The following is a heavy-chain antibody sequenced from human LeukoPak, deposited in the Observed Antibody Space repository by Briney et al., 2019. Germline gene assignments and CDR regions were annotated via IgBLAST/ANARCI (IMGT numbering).Heavy chain of an antibody. CDR3: ATYPTYYYDSSGYSVWFDP. Sequence: GASVKVSCKVSGYTLTELSMHWVRQAPGKGLEWMGGSDPEDGETIYAQKFQGRVTMTEDTSTDTAYMELSSLRSEDTAVYYCATYPTYYYDSSGYSVWFDPWGQGTLVTVSS. CDR2: SDPEDGET. CDR1: GYTLTELS. D-gene: IGHD3-22*01. J-gene: IGHJ5*02. V-gene: IGHV1-24*01.